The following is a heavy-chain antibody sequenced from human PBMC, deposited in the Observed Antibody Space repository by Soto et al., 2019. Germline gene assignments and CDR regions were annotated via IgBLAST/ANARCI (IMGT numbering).Heavy chain of an antibody. CDR2: ISGSGGST. Sequence: GGSLRLSCAASGFTFSSYAMSWVRQAPGKGLEWVSAISGSGGSTYYADSVKGRFTISRDNSKNTLYLQMNSLRAEDTAVYYCAKAEDPGYSSGWPSSFDYWGQGTLVTVSS. CDR3: AKAEDPGYSSGWPSSFDY. CDR1: GFTFSSYA. V-gene: IGHV3-23*01. J-gene: IGHJ4*02. D-gene: IGHD6-19*01.